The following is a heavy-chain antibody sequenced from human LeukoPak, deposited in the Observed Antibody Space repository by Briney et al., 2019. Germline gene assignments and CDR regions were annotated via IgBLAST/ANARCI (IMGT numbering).Heavy chain of an antibody. CDR2: TSYDESTK. J-gene: IGHJ3*02. D-gene: IGHD1-7*01. CDR1: GFSFKDYA. Sequence: GGSLRLSCAASGFSFKDYAVHWVRQSPGKGLEWVAVTSYDESTKYYVDSVRGRFTISRDNSKNTLFLQMNSLRAEDTALYYCAKDKLTGTTGGAFDIWGQGTMVTVSS. CDR3: AKDKLTGTTGGAFDI. V-gene: IGHV3-30*04.